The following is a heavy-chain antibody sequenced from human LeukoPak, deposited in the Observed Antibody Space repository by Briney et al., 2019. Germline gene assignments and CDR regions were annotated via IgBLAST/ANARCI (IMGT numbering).Heavy chain of an antibody. V-gene: IGHV5-51*01. J-gene: IGHJ5*02. Sequence: GESLKMSCKGSGYSFTSYWIGWVRQMPGKGLEWMGIIYPGDSDTRYSPSFQGQVTISADKSISTAYPQWSSLKASDTAMYYCARRIVVVVAATDWLDPWGQGTLVTVSS. D-gene: IGHD2-15*01. CDR1: GYSFTSYW. CDR2: IYPGDSDT. CDR3: ARRIVVVVAATDWLDP.